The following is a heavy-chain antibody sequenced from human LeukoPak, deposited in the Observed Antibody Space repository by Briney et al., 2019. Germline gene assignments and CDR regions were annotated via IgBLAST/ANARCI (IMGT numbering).Heavy chain of an antibody. Sequence: GGSLRLSCAASEFSVGSNYMTWVRQAPGKGLEWVSLIYSGGSTYYADSVKGRFTISRDNSKNTLYLQMNSLRAEDTAVYYCARDSYYYGSGSYYNLDYWGQGTLVTVSS. CDR2: IYSGGST. CDR3: ARDSYYYGSGSYYNLDY. D-gene: IGHD3-10*01. V-gene: IGHV3-66*02. J-gene: IGHJ4*02. CDR1: EFSVGSNY.